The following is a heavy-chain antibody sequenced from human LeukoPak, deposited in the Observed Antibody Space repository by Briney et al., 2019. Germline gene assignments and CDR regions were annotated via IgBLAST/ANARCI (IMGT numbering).Heavy chain of an antibody. CDR3: VRRGNWGLFDY. CDR1: GYSVSGAYY. V-gene: IGHV4-38-2*02. D-gene: IGHD7-27*01. J-gene: IGHJ4*02. Sequence: SETLSLTCTVSGYSVSGAYYWGWIRQPPGKGLEWIGNIHHSGSTDYNPSLKSRVTISVDTSKNQFSLKLCSVAATDTAVYYCVRRGNWGLFDYWAREPWSPSPQ. CDR2: IHHSGST.